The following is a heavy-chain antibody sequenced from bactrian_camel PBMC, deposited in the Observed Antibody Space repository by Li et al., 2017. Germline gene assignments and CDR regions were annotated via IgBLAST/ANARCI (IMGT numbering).Heavy chain of an antibody. CDR1: GYIDNHAC. V-gene: IGHV3S53*01. Sequence: VQLVESGGGSVQAGGSLTLSCAVSGYIDNHACMAWFRQAPGKEREGVATIDSDGNTNYADSVKGRFTISQDKAKNAMYLQMNSLKAEDTAAYSCAAFGGGDCPISGYEGQGTQVTVS. J-gene: IGHJ4*01. CDR2: IDSDGNT. D-gene: IGHD2*01.